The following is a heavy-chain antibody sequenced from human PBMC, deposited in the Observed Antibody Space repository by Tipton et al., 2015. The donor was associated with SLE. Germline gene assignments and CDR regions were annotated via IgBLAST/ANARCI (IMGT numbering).Heavy chain of an antibody. Sequence: TLSLTCTVSGGSIRSSSYYWGWIRQPPGKGLEWIGSIYYSGSTYYNPSLKSRVTISVDTSKNQFSLKLSSVTAADTAVYYCARQVGAEYFQHWGQGTLVTVSS. CDR1: GGSIRSSSYY. CDR3: ARQVGAEYFQH. CDR2: IYYSGST. V-gene: IGHV4-39*01. J-gene: IGHJ1*01. D-gene: IGHD1-26*01.